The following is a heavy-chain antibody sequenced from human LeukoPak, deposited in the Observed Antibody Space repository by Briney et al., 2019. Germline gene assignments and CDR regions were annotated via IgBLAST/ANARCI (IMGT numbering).Heavy chain of an antibody. J-gene: IGHJ4*02. Sequence: PGGSLRLSGAASGFTVSSNYMSWVSQAPGKGLEWVSVIYSGGSTYYADSVKGRFTISRDNSKNTLYLQMNSLRAEDTAVYYCAVGDPSGYWGQGTLVTVSS. V-gene: IGHV3-53*01. CDR1: GFTVSSNY. CDR2: IYSGGST. D-gene: IGHD4-17*01. CDR3: AVGDPSGY.